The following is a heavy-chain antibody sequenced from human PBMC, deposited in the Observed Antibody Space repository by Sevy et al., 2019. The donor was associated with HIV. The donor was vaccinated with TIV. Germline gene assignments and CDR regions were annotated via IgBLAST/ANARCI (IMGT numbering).Heavy chain of an antibody. D-gene: IGHD3-22*01. CDR1: GGTFSSYA. V-gene: IGHV1-69*13. CDR2: IIPIFGTA. J-gene: IGHJ4*02. Sequence: ASVKVSCKASGGTFSSYAISWVRQAPGQGLEWMGGIIPIFGTANYAQKFQGRVTITADESTSIAYMELSSLRSEDTAVYYCARDVGHYYYDSSGYAYFDYWGQGTLVTVSS. CDR3: ARDVGHYYYDSSGYAYFDY.